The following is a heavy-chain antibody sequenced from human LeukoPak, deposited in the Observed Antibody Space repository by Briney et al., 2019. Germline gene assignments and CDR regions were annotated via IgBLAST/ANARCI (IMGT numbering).Heavy chain of an antibody. CDR1: GGSINSSSYY. J-gene: IGHJ4*02. CDR2: MYYRGSR. CDR3: ARYHAPYNYDILTGSTAVEDS. D-gene: IGHD3-9*01. V-gene: IGHV4-39*01. Sequence: PSETLSLTCTASGGSINSSSYYWGWLRQPPGKGLEWIGSMYYRGSRYYSPSLKSRFTISVDTSKNQFSVKLSSVTAADTAVYYCARYHAPYNYDILTGSTAVEDSWGQGTLVTVSS.